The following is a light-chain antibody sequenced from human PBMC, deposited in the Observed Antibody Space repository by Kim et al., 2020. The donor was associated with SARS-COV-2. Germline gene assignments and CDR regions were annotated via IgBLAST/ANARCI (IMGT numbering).Light chain of an antibody. CDR1: SHDIGSNA. V-gene: IGLV1-47*01. CDR2: KNS. J-gene: IGLJ3*02. CDR3: AGWDDSLKGWV. Sequence: GQRVTISCSGSSHDIGSNAAYWYQQYPGRAPKLLIYKNSQRPSGVPDRFSASKSGTSASLAISGLRSEDEADYYCAGWDDSLKGWVFGGGTQLTVL.